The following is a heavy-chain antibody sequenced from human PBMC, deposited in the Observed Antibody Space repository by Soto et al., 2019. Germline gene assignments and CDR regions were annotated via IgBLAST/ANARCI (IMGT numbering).Heavy chain of an antibody. CDR1: GYTFTGYY. CDR3: ARPYSSGWYYFDY. V-gene: IGHV1-2*04. J-gene: IGHJ4*02. CDR2: INPNSGGT. D-gene: IGHD6-19*01. Sequence: ASVKVSCKASGYTFTGYYMHWVRQAPGQGLEWMGWINPNSGGTNYAQKFQGWVTMTRDTSISTAYMELSRLRSDDTAVYYCARPYSSGWYYFDYWGQGTLVTVSS.